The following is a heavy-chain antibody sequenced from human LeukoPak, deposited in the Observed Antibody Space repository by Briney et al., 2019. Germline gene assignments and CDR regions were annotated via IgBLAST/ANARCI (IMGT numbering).Heavy chain of an antibody. CDR2: ISYDGSNK. CDR1: GFTFSSYA. J-gene: IGHJ4*02. D-gene: IGHD1-1*01. Sequence: PGRSLRLSCAASGFTFSSYAMHWVRQAPGKGLEWVAVISYDGSNKYYADSVKGRFTISRDNSKNTLYLQMNSLRSEDTAVYYCARGDPKGTDATSDYWGQGTLVTVSS. CDR3: ARGDPKGTDATSDY. V-gene: IGHV3-30*04.